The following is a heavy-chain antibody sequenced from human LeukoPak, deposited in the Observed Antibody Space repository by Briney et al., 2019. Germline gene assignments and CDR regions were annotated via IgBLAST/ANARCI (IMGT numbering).Heavy chain of an antibody. V-gene: IGHV3-11*01. CDR2: LSTTSKTI. J-gene: IGHJ3*02. CDR3: ARIFPYGYYYDSVGAFDI. CDR1: GFTFSDYY. D-gene: IGHD3-22*01. Sequence: GGSLRLSCAASGFTFSDYYMSWIRQAPGKGLEWVAYLSTTSKTIYYVDSVKGRFTISRDNAQNSLYLQMNSLRVEDTAVYYCARIFPYGYYYDSVGAFDIWGQGTMVTVSS.